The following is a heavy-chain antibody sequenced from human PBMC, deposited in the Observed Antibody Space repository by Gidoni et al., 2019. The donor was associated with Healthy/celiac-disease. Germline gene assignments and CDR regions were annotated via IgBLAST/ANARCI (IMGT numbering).Heavy chain of an antibody. CDR1: GFTFSSYA. Sequence: EVQMLESGGGLVQPGGSLRLSCAASGFTFSSYAMSWVRQAPGKGLEWVSAISGSGGSTYYADSVKGRFTISRDNSKNTLYLQMNSLRAEDTAVYYCAKHIVVVTAPDYWGQGTLVTVSS. CDR2: ISGSGGST. J-gene: IGHJ4*02. CDR3: AKHIVVVTAPDY. D-gene: IGHD2-21*02. V-gene: IGHV3-23*01.